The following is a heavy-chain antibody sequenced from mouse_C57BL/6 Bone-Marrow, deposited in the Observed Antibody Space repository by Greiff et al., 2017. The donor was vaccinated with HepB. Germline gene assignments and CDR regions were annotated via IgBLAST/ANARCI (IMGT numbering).Heavy chain of an antibody. CDR1: GFTFSNYW. V-gene: IGHV6-3*01. Sequence: EVKVVASGGGLVQPGGSMKLSCVASGFTFSNYWMNWVRQSPEKGLEWVAQIRLKSDNYATHYAESVKGRFTISRDDSKSSVYLQMNNLRAEDTGIYYGTAGLGRGIAYWGQGTLVTVSA. CDR2: IRLKSDNYAT. J-gene: IGHJ3*01. D-gene: IGHD4-1*01. CDR3: TAGLGRGIAY.